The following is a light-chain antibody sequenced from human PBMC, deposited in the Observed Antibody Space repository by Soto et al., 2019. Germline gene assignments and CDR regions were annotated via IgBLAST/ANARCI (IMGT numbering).Light chain of an antibody. J-gene: IGKJ5*01. CDR3: QQYNNWPPV. CDR1: QSVSSN. V-gene: IGKV3-15*01. Sequence: EIVMTQSPATLSVSPGERATLSCRASQSVSSNLAWYQQKPGQAPRLLIYGASTRATGIPARFSGSGSGTEFTLTISNLQSEDFAVYYCQQYNNWPPVFGQGTRLEIK. CDR2: GAS.